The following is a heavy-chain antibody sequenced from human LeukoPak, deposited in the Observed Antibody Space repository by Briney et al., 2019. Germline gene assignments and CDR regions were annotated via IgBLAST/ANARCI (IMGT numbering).Heavy chain of an antibody. Sequence: GGSLRLSCAASGFTVNSNFMSWVRQAPGKGLEWVAVIYSGGTTFFADSVKGRFTISRDGSKNTLGLQMNNLRVEDTAVYYCARVGHYGSGSCFEYWGQETLVSVSS. CDR1: GFTVNSNF. CDR2: IYSGGTT. V-gene: IGHV3-53*01. D-gene: IGHD3-10*01. CDR3: ARVGHYGSGSCFEY. J-gene: IGHJ4*02.